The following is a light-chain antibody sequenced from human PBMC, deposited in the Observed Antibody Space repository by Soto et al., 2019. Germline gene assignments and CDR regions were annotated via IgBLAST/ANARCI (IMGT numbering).Light chain of an antibody. CDR2: GNS. J-gene: IGLJ2*01. CDR3: QSYDTSLSGVV. Sequence: QAVVTQPPSASGTPGQRVSITCSGSGSNFGNTAVNWYQLFPGMAPKLLIYGNSNRPSGVPDRFSGSKSGTSASLAITGLQAEDEADYYCQSYDTSLSGVVFGGGTKLTVL. V-gene: IGLV1-40*01. CDR1: GSNFGNTA.